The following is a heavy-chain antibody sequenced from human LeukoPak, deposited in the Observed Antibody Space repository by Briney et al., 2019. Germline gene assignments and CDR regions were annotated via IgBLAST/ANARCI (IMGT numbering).Heavy chain of an antibody. CDR2: IIPIFGTT. Sequence: GSSVKVSCKTSGGTFITYAISWVRQAPGQGLEWMGEIIPIFGTTNYAQKFQGRVTITADESTSTAYMELSSLSSDDTAVYYCVRDAPTGGYSSTWYTPKTNYYYILDVWGQGTTVTVSS. J-gene: IGHJ6*02. CDR3: VRDAPTGGYSSTWYTPKTNYYYILDV. V-gene: IGHV1-69*01. CDR1: GGTFITYA. D-gene: IGHD6-13*01.